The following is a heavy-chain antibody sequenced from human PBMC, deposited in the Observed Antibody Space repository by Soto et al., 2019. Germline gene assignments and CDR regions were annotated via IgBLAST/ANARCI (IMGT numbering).Heavy chain of an antibody. CDR3: ARWER. Sequence: GGSLRLSCAASGFIFSNYWMSWVRQAPGRGLEWVANINQDGSEKSYAESVQGRFVISRDNTKNSLYLQMNSLRADDTAIYYCARWERWGQGTLVTVSS. CDR2: INQDGSEK. V-gene: IGHV3-7*01. CDR1: GFIFSNYW. J-gene: IGHJ4*02. D-gene: IGHD1-26*01.